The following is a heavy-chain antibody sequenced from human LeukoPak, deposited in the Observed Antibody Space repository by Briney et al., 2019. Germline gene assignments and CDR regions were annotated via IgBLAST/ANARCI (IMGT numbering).Heavy chain of an antibody. Sequence: GASVKVSCKASGYTFTSYGISWVRQAPGQGLEWMGWISAYNGNTNYAQKLQGRVTMTTDTSTSTAYMELRSLRSDDTAVYYCARWPYYYDSSGYYTASPFDYWGQGTLVTVSS. J-gene: IGHJ4*02. V-gene: IGHV1-18*01. CDR2: ISAYNGNT. CDR1: GYTFTSYG. CDR3: ARWPYYYDSSGYYTASPFDY. D-gene: IGHD3-22*01.